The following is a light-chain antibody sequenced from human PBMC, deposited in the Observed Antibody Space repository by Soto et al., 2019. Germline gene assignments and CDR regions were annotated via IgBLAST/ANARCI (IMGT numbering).Light chain of an antibody. CDR2: GNS. V-gene: IGLV1-40*01. CDR1: SSNIGAGYD. Sequence: QSVLTQPPSVCGAPGQRVTISCTGSSSNIGAGYDVHWYQQLPGTAPKLLIYGNSNRPSGVPDRFSGSKSGTSASLAITGLQAEDEADYYCQSYDSSLRGVFGTGTKLTVL. J-gene: IGLJ1*01. CDR3: QSYDSSLRGV.